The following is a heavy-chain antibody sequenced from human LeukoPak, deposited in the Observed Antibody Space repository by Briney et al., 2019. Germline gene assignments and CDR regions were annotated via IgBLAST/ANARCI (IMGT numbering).Heavy chain of an antibody. D-gene: IGHD3-9*01. V-gene: IGHV4-39*07. J-gene: IGHJ4*02. CDR3: ARGDILTGYFDY. CDR1: GGSVSSSYY. Sequence: SETLSLTCTVSGGSVSSSYYWAWIRQPPGKGLEWIGSIYYSGSTYYNPSLKSRVTISVDTSKNQFSLKLSSVTTADTAVYYCARGDILTGYFDYWGQGTLVTVSS. CDR2: IYYSGST.